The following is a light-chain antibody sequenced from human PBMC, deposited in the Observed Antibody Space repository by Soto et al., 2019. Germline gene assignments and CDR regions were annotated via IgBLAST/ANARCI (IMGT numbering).Light chain of an antibody. J-gene: IGKJ3*01. CDR3: HQRRDRAPTET. V-gene: IGKV3-11*01. CDR1: QSISGF. CDR2: DAS. Sequence: EIVLTQSPASLSLSPGESASLSCRASQSISGFLAWYQQKPGQPPSLLIYDASYSATGIPARFSGSGSGTGFSLTISSLEPEDCAVVYCHQRRDRAPTETFGPGNKVDLK.